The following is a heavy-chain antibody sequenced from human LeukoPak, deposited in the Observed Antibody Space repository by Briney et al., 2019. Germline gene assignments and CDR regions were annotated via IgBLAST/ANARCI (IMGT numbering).Heavy chain of an antibody. CDR1: GGSISSYY. CDR3: ARRRGDYGSGELDI. D-gene: IGHD3-10*01. CDR2: IYYSGST. Sequence: SETLSLTCTVSGGSISSYYWLWIRQPPGKGLGYIGCIYYSGSTNYNPSLKSRVTISLDTPKNQFSLKLSSVTAADTAVYYCARRRGDYGSGELDIWGQGTMVTVSS. V-gene: IGHV4-59*08. J-gene: IGHJ3*02.